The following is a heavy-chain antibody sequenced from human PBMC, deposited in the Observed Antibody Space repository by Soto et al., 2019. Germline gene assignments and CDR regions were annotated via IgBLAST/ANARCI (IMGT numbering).Heavy chain of an antibody. D-gene: IGHD6-13*01. CDR3: VRPYYSSSWFPFDR. CDR1: GFDFGDYY. J-gene: IGHJ4*02. CDR2: IDSGDGTT. Sequence: GGSLRLSCTVSGFDFGDYYMSWVRQAPWKGLEWVSYIDSGDGTTYYTDSVKGRFTISRDNAKKTVYLQMSSLRVEDTALYYCVRPYYSSSWFPFDRWGQGTLVTVS. V-gene: IGHV3-11*01.